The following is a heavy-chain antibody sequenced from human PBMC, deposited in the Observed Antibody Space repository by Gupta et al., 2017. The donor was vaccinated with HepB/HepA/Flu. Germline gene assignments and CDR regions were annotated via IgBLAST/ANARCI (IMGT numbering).Heavy chain of an antibody. Sequence: VQLVESGGGVVQPGRSLRLSCAASGFTFSFYGMHWVRQAPGKGLEWVALISYDGSNKYCPDAVKGRFTISRDNSKNTLYLQMKSLRADDTAVYYCAKSQCGGDCYTDYWGQGTLVTVSS. CDR2: ISYDGSNK. J-gene: IGHJ4*02. V-gene: IGHV3-30*18. CDR1: GFTFSFYG. CDR3: AKSQCGGDCYTDY. D-gene: IGHD2-21*02.